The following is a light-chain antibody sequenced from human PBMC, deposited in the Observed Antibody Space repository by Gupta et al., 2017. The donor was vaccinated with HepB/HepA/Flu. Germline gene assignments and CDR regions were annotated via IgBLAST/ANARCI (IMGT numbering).Light chain of an antibody. CDR2: GAS. Sequence: EIVLTQSPGTLSLSPGERATLSCRASQGVSKNYLAWYQQNPGQAPRLLIYGASSRATGIPDRFSGSGSGTDFTLTISRVEPEDFAVYYCQQEGSSPVTFGQGTKVEIK. CDR3: QQEGSSPVT. V-gene: IGKV3-20*01. CDR1: QGVSKNY. J-gene: IGKJ1*01.